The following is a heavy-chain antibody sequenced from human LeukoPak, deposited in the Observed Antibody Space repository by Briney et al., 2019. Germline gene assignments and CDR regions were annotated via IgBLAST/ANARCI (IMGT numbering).Heavy chain of an antibody. D-gene: IGHD3-22*01. CDR1: GFDFSEHE. CDR2: IRNKNQGLTT. Sequence: GGSLRLSCAASGFDFSEHEMDWVRQAPRKGLEGLPRIRNKNQGLTTEYAASVRGRFAISRDDSSNSLHLQMNRLKTEDTAVYYCVQPSQGYFQNWGQGTLVTVSS. J-gene: IGHJ1*01. CDR3: VQPSQGYFQN. V-gene: IGHV3-72*01.